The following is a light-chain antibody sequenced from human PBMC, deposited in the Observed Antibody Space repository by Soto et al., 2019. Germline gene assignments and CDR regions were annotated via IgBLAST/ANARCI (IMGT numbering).Light chain of an antibody. CDR2: WAS. CDR3: QHYYSTPGWT. V-gene: IGKV4-1*01. CDR1: QSVLYSSNNKNY. Sequence: DIVMTQSPDSLAVSLGERATINCKSSQSVLYSSNNKNYLAWYQQKPGQPPKLLIYWASTRESGVPDRFSGSGAGTDFTLTISSLQAEDVAVYYCQHYYSTPGWTFGQGTKVEIK. J-gene: IGKJ1*01.